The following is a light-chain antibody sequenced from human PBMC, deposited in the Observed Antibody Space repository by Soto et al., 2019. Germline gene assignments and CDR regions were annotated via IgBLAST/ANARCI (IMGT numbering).Light chain of an antibody. Sequence: QSALTQPASVSGSPGQSITISCTGTSSDVGGYNYVSWYQQHPGKAPKLMIYAVSNRPSGVSTRFSGSKSGNTASLTIPGLQAEDEADYHCSSYTTSSTLLYVFGTGTKVTVL. J-gene: IGLJ1*01. CDR3: SSYTTSSTLLYV. V-gene: IGLV2-14*01. CDR2: AVS. CDR1: SSDVGGYNY.